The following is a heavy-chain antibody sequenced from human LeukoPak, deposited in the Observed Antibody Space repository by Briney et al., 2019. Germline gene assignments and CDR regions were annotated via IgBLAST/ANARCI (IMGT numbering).Heavy chain of an antibody. J-gene: IGHJ4*02. CDR2: INHSGST. D-gene: IGHD5-18*01. CDR1: GGSFSGYY. Sequence: PSETLSLTCAVYGGSFSGYYWSWIRQPPGKGLEWIGEINHSGSTNYNPSLKSRVTISVDTSKNQFSLKLSSVTAADTAVYYRARERGYSYGYVVRGYYFDYWGQGTLVTVSS. CDR3: ARERGYSYGYVVRGYYFDY. V-gene: IGHV4-34*01.